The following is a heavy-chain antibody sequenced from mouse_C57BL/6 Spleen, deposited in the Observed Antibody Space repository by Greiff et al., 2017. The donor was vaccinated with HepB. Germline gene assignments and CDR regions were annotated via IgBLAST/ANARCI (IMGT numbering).Heavy chain of an antibody. CDR1: GYTFTDYY. Sequence: VQLQQSGPELVKPGASVKISCKASGYTFTDYYMNWVKQSHGKSLEWIGDINPNNGGTSYNQKFKGKATLTVDKSSSTAYMELRSLTSEDSAVYYCARVGVRYYGSGYFDVWGTGTTVTVSS. CDR3: ARVGVRYYGSGYFDV. D-gene: IGHD1-1*01. CDR2: INPNNGGT. J-gene: IGHJ1*03. V-gene: IGHV1-26*01.